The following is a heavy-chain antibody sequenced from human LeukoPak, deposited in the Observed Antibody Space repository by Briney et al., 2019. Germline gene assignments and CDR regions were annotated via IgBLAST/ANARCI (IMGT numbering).Heavy chain of an antibody. D-gene: IGHD3-10*01. V-gene: IGHV3-23*01. CDR3: AKESEYSDLGSFDKGLDH. Sequence: PGGSLRLSCVGSGYTFTKYFFTWVRQAPGKGLEWVSEISTSGSSTYYADSVKARFTIPRDNSKNTVYLQMNSLRVEDTAVYYCAKESEYSDLGSFDKGLDHWGQGTLVTVSS. CDR1: GYTFTKYF. J-gene: IGHJ4*02. CDR2: ISTSGSST.